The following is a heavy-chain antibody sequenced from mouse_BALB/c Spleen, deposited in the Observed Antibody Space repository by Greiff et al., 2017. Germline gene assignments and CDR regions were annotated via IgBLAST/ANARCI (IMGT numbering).Heavy chain of an antibody. CDR1: GYTFTNYW. Sequence: QVQLQQSGAELVRPGTSVKISCKASGYTFTNYWLGWVKQRPGHGLEWIGDIYPGGGYTNYNEKFKGKATLTADTSSSTAYMQLSSLTSEDSAVYFCARYPYYYGSSYEDYWGQGTTLTVSS. CDR2: IYPGGGYT. D-gene: IGHD1-1*01. J-gene: IGHJ2*01. CDR3: ARYPYYYGSSYEDY. V-gene: IGHV1-63*02.